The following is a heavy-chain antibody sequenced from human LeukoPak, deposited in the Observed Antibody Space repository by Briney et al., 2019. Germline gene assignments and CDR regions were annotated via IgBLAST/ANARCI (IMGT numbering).Heavy chain of an antibody. J-gene: IGHJ5*02. CDR2: MNPINGNT. Sequence: ASVKVSCKASGFTLTNYDINWVRQAPGQGLELMGWMNPINGNTGYARKFQGRVTMTRDTSISTAYMELRSLTSEDTAIYYCVRDGEGVAISVNFWFDPWGQGTLVTVSS. V-gene: IGHV1-8*01. CDR3: VRDGEGVAISVNFWFDP. CDR1: GFTLTNYD. D-gene: IGHD3-10*01.